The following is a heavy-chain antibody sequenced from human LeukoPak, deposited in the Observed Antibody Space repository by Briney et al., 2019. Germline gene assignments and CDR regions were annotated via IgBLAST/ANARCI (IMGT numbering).Heavy chain of an antibody. D-gene: IGHD3-22*01. CDR1: GASISSYY. Sequence: SETLSLTCTVSGASISSYYWNWLRQPPGKGLEWIGYMHYSGGTNYNPSLKSRVTISVDTSKHQFSLKLNSVASADTAVYYCARDTRYYDNSGYYYFDYWGRGTLVTVSS. CDR2: MHYSGGT. J-gene: IGHJ4*02. V-gene: IGHV4-59*01. CDR3: ARDTRYYDNSGYYYFDY.